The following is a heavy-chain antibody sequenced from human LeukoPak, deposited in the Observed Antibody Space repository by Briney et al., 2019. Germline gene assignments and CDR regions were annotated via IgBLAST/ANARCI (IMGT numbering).Heavy chain of an antibody. CDR3: ARDLEEYYYGSGRSVGMDA. Sequence: PGGSLRLSCAASGFTFSSYGMHWVRQAPGKGLEWVAVISYDGSNKYYADSVKGRFTISRDNSKNTLYLQMNSLRAKDTAVYYCARDLEEYYYGSGRSVGMDAWGQGTTVTVSS. V-gene: IGHV3-30*03. D-gene: IGHD3-10*01. CDR1: GFTFSSYG. J-gene: IGHJ6*02. CDR2: ISYDGSNK.